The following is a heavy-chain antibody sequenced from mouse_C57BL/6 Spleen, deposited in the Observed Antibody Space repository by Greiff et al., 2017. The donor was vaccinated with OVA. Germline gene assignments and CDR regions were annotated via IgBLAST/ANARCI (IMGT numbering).Heavy chain of an antibody. CDR2: IHPNSGST. CDR1: GYTFTSYW. D-gene: IGHD1-1*01. CDR3: ARGTMTTVVATGGYFDV. V-gene: IGHV1-64*01. J-gene: IGHJ1*03. Sequence: VQLQQPGAELVKPGASVKLSCKASGYTFTSYWMHWVKQRPGQGLEWIGMIHPNSGSTNYNEKFKSKATLTVDKSSSTAYMQLSSLTSEDSAVCYCARGTMTTVVATGGYFDVWGTGTTVTVSS.